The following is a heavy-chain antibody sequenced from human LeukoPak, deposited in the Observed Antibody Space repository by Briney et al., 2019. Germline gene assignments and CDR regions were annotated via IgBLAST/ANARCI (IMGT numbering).Heavy chain of an antibody. CDR1: GYTFTSYY. V-gene: IGHV1-46*01. CDR3: AREGAGLITHAFDI. CDR2: INPSGGST. Sequence: ASVKVSCKASGYTFTSYYMHWVRQAPGQGLEWMGIINPSGGSTSYAQKFQGRVTITADESTSTAYMEQSSLRSEDTAVYYCAREGAGLITHAFDIWGQGTMVTVSS. J-gene: IGHJ3*02. D-gene: IGHD3-22*01.